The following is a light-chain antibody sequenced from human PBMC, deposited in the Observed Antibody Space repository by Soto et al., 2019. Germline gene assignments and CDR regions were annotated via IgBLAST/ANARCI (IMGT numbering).Light chain of an antibody. Sequence: EIVMTQSPATLSVSPGESATLSCRAIQSVSSNLAWHQQKRGQAPRILXYDASTGATGISARFRGSGSGTEFTLTISSLQSEDFEVYYCQQYHNWPITFGQGTRLEIK. CDR1: QSVSSN. J-gene: IGKJ5*01. CDR2: DAS. V-gene: IGKV3-15*01. CDR3: QQYHNWPIT.